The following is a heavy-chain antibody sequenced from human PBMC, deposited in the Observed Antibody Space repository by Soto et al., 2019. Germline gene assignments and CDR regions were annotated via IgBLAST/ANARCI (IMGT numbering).Heavy chain of an antibody. CDR3: ARLGQGGYVQGMDV. D-gene: IGHD5-12*01. CDR1: GYSFITYW. J-gene: IGHJ6*02. Sequence: PRESLKISCKGSGYSFITYWIAWVRQRPGKGLEWMGIIDPADSETKYSPSFQGQVTISADKSINTAYLQWSSLKASDTAMYYCARLGQGGYVQGMDVWGQGTTVTVSS. V-gene: IGHV5-51*01. CDR2: IDPADSET.